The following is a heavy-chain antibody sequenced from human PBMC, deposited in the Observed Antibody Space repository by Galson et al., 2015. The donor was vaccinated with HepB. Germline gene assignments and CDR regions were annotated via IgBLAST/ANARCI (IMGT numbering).Heavy chain of an antibody. CDR3: ARGHDILTGYAKTIPFDY. D-gene: IGHD3-9*01. Sequence: SVKVSCKASGGTFSSYAISWVRQAPGQGLEWMGRIIPILGIANYAQKFQGRVTITADKSTSTAYMELSSLRSEDTAVYYCARGHDILTGYAKTIPFDYWGQGTLVTVSS. CDR1: GGTFSSYA. V-gene: IGHV1-69*04. CDR2: IIPILGIA. J-gene: IGHJ4*02.